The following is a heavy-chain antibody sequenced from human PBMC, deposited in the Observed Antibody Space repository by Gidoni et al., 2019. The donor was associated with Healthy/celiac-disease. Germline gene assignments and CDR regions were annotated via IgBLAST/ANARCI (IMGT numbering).Heavy chain of an antibody. J-gene: IGHJ4*02. D-gene: IGHD1-7*01. Sequence: QVQLVQSAAAVKKPGASVKVSCKASVYTFPGYYMHWVRQAPGQGLEWMGWIKPNSGGTNYAQKFQGRVTMTRDTSISTAYMELSRLRSDDTAVYYCVREGHGITGTTGFDYWGQGTLVTVSS. CDR1: VYTFPGYY. CDR3: VREGHGITGTTGFDY. CDR2: IKPNSGGT. V-gene: IGHV1-2*02.